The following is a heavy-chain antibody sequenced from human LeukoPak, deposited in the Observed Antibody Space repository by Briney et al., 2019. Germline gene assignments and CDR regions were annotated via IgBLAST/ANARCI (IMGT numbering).Heavy chain of an antibody. CDR2: IYHSGST. V-gene: IGHV4-30-2*01. J-gene: IGHJ4*02. Sequence: SETLSLTCTVSGGSISSGGYSWSWIRQPPGKGLEWIGYIYHSGSTYYNPSLKSRVTISVDRSKNQFSLKLSSVTAADTAVYYCARDAWGYSGYDRYFDYWGQGTLVTVSS. D-gene: IGHD5-12*01. CDR1: GGSISSGGYS. CDR3: ARDAWGYSGYDRYFDY.